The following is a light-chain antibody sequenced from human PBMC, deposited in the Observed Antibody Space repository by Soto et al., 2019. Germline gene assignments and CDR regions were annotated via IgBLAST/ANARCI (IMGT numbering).Light chain of an antibody. CDR2: DAS. CDR1: KSVGGD. CDR3: QQRTNWPWT. V-gene: IGKV3-11*01. Sequence: EIVLTQSPATLSLTPGQGASLSCRASKSVGGDLVWYQQHPGQAPRLLIYDASNRATGIPPRFSGSGSGTDFTLTISSLEPEDFAVYYCQQRTNWPWTFGQRTKVDIK. J-gene: IGKJ1*01.